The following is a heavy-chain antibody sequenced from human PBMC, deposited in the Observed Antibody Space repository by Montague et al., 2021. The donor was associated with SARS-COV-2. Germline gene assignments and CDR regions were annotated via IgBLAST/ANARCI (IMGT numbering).Heavy chain of an antibody. J-gene: IGHJ4*02. D-gene: IGHD3-10*01. Sequence: SETLSLTCSVSGYSISGGYYWGWIRQPPGKGLEWIGNIYHSGGTYYSPSPKSRVTVSVDTSKNQFSLRLSSVTAADTAVYYCARWYYGSGSYPHWGQGTLVTVSS. V-gene: IGHV4-38-2*01. CDR3: ARWYYGSGSYPH. CDR1: GYSISGGYY. CDR2: IYHSGGT.